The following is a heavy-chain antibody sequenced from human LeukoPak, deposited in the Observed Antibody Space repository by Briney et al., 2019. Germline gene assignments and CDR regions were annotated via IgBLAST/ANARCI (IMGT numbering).Heavy chain of an antibody. CDR1: GFTFHENI. CDR2: IRTKVYGGTT. J-gene: IGHJ4*02. Sequence: GGSLRLSCAASGFTFHENILTWVRQAPGKVLEWVGFIRTKVYGGTTEYAASVKGRFTISRDDSKSIAYLQMNTLKTEDTAVYYCTKGPTGDSWGQGTLVTVSS. V-gene: IGHV3-49*04. CDR3: TKGPTGDS. D-gene: IGHD1-14*01.